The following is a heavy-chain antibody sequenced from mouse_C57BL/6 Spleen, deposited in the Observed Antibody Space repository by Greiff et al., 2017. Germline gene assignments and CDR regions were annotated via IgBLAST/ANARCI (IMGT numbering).Heavy chain of an antibody. CDR2: IYPGSGST. V-gene: IGHV1-55*01. CDR1: GYTFTSYW. CDR3: ARGSTVVARENFWDY. Sequence: QVQLKQPGAELVKPGASVKMSCKASGYTFTSYWITWVRQRPGQGLEWIGDIYPGSGSTNYNEKFKSKATLTVDTSSSTAYMQLSSLTSEDSAVYYCARGSTVVARENFWDYWGQGTTLTVSS. D-gene: IGHD1-1*01. J-gene: IGHJ2*01.